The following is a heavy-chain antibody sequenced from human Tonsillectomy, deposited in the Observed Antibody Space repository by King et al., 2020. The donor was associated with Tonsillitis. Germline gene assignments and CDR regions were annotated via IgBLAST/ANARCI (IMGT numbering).Heavy chain of an antibody. CDR2: ISNSSSYT. Sequence: HVQLVESGGGLVKPGGSLRLSCAASGFTFSDYYMSWIRQAPGKGLEWVSYISNSSSYTNYADSVKGRFTISRDNAKNSLYLQMNSLRAEDTAVYYCARDRGAAAGKFDYWGQGTLVTVSS. CDR3: ARDRGAAAGKFDY. CDR1: GFTFSDYY. V-gene: IGHV3-11*06. J-gene: IGHJ4*02. D-gene: IGHD6-13*01.